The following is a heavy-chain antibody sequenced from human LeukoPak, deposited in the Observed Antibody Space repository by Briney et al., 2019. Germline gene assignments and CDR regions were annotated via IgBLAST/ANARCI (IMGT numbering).Heavy chain of an antibody. CDR3: ATYSSLNRREFQY. V-gene: IGHV3-7*01. J-gene: IGHJ1*01. CDR1: GFTFSNYW. CDR2: IKTDGSEK. Sequence: GGSLRLSCEGSGFTFSNYWMGWVRQAPGKGLQWVANIKTDGSEKYYVDSVKGRFTISRDNAKNSLYLQMSSLRAEDTAVYYCATYSSLNRREFQYWGQGTLLTVSS. D-gene: IGHD3-22*01.